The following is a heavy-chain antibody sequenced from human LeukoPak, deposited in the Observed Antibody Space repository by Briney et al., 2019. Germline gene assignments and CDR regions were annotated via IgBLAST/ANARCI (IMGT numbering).Heavy chain of an antibody. CDR1: GGSFSGYY. CDR3: ARVGGIYDYVWGSYRHDPFDI. V-gene: IGHV4-34*01. Sequence: SETLSLTCAVYGGSFSGYYWNWIRQPPGKGLEWIGEINHSGSTNYNPSLKSRVTISVDTSKNQLSLRLSSVTAADTAVYYCARVGGIYDYVWGSYRHDPFDIWGQGTMVTVSS. J-gene: IGHJ3*02. CDR2: INHSGST. D-gene: IGHD3-16*02.